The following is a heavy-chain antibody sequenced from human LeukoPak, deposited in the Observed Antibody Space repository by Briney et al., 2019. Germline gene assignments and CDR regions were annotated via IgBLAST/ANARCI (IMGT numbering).Heavy chain of an antibody. Sequence: SVKVSCKTSVGTFSSYAIYWVRQAPVQELEWIGGIIPIFGTANYAQKFQGRVTITADESTSTAYMELSSLRSEDTAVYYCARRGALNNWFDPWGQGTLVTVSS. CDR1: VGTFSSYA. CDR2: IIPIFGTA. J-gene: IGHJ5*02. CDR3: ARRGALNNWFDP. D-gene: IGHD1-26*01. V-gene: IGHV1-69*13.